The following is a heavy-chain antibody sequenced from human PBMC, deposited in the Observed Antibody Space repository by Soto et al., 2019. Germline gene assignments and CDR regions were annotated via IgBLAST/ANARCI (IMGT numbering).Heavy chain of an antibody. J-gene: IGHJ4*02. CDR3: ASSLAVASTDS. V-gene: IGHV3-66*01. Sequence: GGSLRLSCAASGFTVSGNYMSWVRQAPGKGLEWVSIIYSGGSTYYADSVKGRFTISRDNSKNTLWLQMNSLRAEDTAVYYCASSLAVASTDSWGQGTLVTVSS. D-gene: IGHD6-19*01. CDR1: GFTVSGNY. CDR2: IYSGGST.